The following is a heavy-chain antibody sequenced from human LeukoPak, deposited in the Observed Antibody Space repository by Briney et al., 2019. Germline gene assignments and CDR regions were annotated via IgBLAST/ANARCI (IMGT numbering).Heavy chain of an antibody. V-gene: IGHV3-23*01. CDR2: ISGSGGST. CDR3: AKSGDYDFWSGYHPVDY. Sequence: QSGGSLRLSCAASGFTFSSYAMSWVRQAPGKGLEWVSAISGSGGSTYYADSVKGRFTISRDNSKNTLYLQMNSLRAEDTAVYYCAKSGDYDFWSGYHPVDYWGQGTLVTVSS. D-gene: IGHD3-3*01. CDR1: GFTFSSYA. J-gene: IGHJ4*02.